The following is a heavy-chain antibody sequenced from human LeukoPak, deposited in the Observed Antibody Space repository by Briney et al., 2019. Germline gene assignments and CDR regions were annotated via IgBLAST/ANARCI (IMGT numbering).Heavy chain of an antibody. CDR2: IRSKTDGGTT. V-gene: IGHV3-15*07. CDR3: TIDRGDYGIPY. J-gene: IGHJ4*02. D-gene: IGHD4-17*01. Sequence: PGGSLRLSCVASGFSITDAWMNWVRQAPGKGLEWVGRIRSKTDGGTTDYAAPVKGRFSISRDDSKNTLYLQMNRLKTEDTAVYYCTIDRGDYGIPYWGQGTLVTVSS. CDR1: GFSITDAW.